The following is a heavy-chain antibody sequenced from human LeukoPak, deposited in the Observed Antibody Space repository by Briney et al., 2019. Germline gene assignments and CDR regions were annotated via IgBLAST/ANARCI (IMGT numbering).Heavy chain of an antibody. Sequence: GGSLRLSCAASGFTFSNVWMNWVRQAPGKGLEWIGRIKKKIEGGTTEYAAPVKGRFTFARDDSKNTLYLQMNSPTTEDTAVYYCTTRIITTSDFWGQGTLVTVSS. D-gene: IGHD3-3*01. J-gene: IGHJ4*02. CDR1: GFTFSNVW. CDR2: IKKKIEGGTT. V-gene: IGHV3-15*01. CDR3: TTRIITTSDF.